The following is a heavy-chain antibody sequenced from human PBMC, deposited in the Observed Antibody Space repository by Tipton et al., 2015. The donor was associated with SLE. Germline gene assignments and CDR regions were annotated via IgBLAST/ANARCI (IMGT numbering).Heavy chain of an antibody. CDR1: GGSISSNTYY. D-gene: IGHD2-15*01. J-gene: IGHJ4*02. Sequence: TLSLTCTVSGGSISSNTYYWGWLRQPPGQGLEWIGNVFYTGSAYYNPSLKSRVTISLDRSESQFSLRMSSVTAADTAVYYCATVRAGCSGYSCYLDSWGQGTLVTVSS. V-gene: IGHV4-39*07. CDR3: ATVRAGCSGYSCYLDS. CDR2: VFYTGSA.